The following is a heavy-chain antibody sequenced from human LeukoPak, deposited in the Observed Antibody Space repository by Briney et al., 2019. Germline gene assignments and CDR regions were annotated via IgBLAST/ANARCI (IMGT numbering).Heavy chain of an antibody. D-gene: IGHD5-24*01. CDR3: AKEGRSLQTY. CDR2: IKEDGTET. CDR1: GFMFSSNW. J-gene: IGHJ4*02. V-gene: IGHV3-7*03. Sequence: GGSLRLSCAASGFMFSSNWMSWVRLAPGKGLEWVANIKEDGTETYYVDSVKGRFTISRDNAKNSLYSQMNSLRVEDTAVYYCAKEGRSLQTYWGQGTLVTVSS.